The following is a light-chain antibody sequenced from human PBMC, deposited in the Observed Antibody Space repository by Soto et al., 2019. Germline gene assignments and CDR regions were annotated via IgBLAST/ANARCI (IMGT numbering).Light chain of an antibody. Sequence: DIQMTQSPSTLSGSVGDRVTITCRASQTISSWLAWYQQKPGKAPKLLIYKASTLKSGVPSRFSGSGSGTEFTLPISSLQPDAFATYYCQHYNSYSEAFGQGTKVDIK. CDR1: QTISSW. V-gene: IGKV1-5*03. CDR2: KAS. CDR3: QHYNSYSEA. J-gene: IGKJ1*01.